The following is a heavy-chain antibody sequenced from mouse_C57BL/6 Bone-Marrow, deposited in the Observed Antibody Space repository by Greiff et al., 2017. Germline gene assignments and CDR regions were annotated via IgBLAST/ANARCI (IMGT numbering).Heavy chain of an antibody. CDR2: ISNLAYSI. D-gene: IGHD1-1*01. Sequence: EVQGVESGGGLVQPGGSLKLSCAASGFTFSDYGMAWVRQAPRKGPEWVAFISNLAYSIYYADTVTGRFTISRENAKNTLYLEMSSLRSEDTAMYYCARRYYGSTYDMDYWGQGTSVKVSS. J-gene: IGHJ4*01. V-gene: IGHV5-15*01. CDR3: ARRYYGSTYDMDY. CDR1: GFTFSDYG.